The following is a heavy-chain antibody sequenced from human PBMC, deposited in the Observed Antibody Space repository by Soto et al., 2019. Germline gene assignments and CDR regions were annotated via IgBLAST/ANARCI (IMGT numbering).Heavy chain of an antibody. CDR2: INHSGST. J-gene: IGHJ5*02. CDR1: GGSLSGYY. CDR3: ASGVVKLRRGNCFDP. V-gene: IGHV4-34*01. Sequence: SETLSLTCAVYGGSLSGYYWSWIRQPPGKGLEWIGEINHSGSTNYNPSLKSRVTISVDTSKNQFSLRLSSVTAADTAVYYCASGVVKLRRGNCFDPGGQGTLVTVSS. D-gene: IGHD4-17*01.